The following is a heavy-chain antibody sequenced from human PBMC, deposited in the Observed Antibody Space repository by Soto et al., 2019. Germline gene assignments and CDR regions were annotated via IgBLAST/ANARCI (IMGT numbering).Heavy chain of an antibody. D-gene: IGHD3-16*01. V-gene: IGHV3-13*05. CDR3: VREAGRGSDRGQHLAY. CDR2: IGIGGAP. CDR1: D. Sequence: DGHRIRKNKGKGLEWVSAIGIGGAPYYPDSVEGRFTISRENAKNSLYLQMNGLTAGDTAVYYSVREAGRGSDRGQHLAYWGQRTPVIVAP. J-gene: IGHJ4*02.